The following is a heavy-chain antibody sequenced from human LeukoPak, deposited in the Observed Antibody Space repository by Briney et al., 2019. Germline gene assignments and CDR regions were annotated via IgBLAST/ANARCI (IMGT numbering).Heavy chain of an antibody. Sequence: SETLSLTCTVSGGSISSYYWSWIRQPPGKGLEWIGYIYYSGSTNYNPSLKSRVTISIDTSKNQFSLRLSSVTAADTAVYYCARGAAGYSYGWGQGTLVTVSS. V-gene: IGHV4-59*01. D-gene: IGHD5-18*01. CDR1: GGSISSYY. CDR3: ARGAAGYSYG. CDR2: IYYSGST. J-gene: IGHJ4*02.